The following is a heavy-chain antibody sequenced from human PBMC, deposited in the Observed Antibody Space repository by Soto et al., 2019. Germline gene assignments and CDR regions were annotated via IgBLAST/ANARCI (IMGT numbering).Heavy chain of an antibody. CDR2: IKTKAEGGAK. J-gene: IGHJ6*02. CDR3: TTGSVEGV. Sequence: EVQLVESGGGLVKPGGSLRLSCAASDFTINNAWMNWVRQAPGKGLEWVGGIKTKAEGGAKDYAAPLKGRFTISRDESRNTQCLQMNSLKTEDTAVYYCTTGSVEGVWGQGDTVTVSS. V-gene: IGHV3-15*07. CDR1: DFTINNAW. D-gene: IGHD2-15*01.